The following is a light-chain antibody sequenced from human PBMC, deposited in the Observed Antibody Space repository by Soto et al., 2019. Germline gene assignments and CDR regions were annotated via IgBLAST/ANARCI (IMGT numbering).Light chain of an antibody. V-gene: IGKV1-5*01. Sequence: DIQMTQSPSTLSASVGDRVTITFRASQSINNWLAWYQQKPGKAPKLLIYDASSLESGVPSTFSGSGSGTEFTLTISSLQPDDFATYYCQQYNNYWTFGQGTKVDIK. CDR3: QQYNNYWT. CDR2: DAS. CDR1: QSINNW. J-gene: IGKJ1*01.